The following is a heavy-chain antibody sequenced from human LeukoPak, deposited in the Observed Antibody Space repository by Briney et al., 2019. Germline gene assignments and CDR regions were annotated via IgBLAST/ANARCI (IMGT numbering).Heavy chain of an antibody. D-gene: IGHD3-3*01. CDR2: MSSGSRYI. Sequence: GGSLRLSCAASGFTFSSYSMTWVRQAPGKGLEWVSSMSSGSRYIYYADSVRGRFTISRDNAKNSLYLLMNSLRAEDAAVYYCARDRPTGASRLFVVQWGQGTLVAVSS. V-gene: IGHV3-21*01. J-gene: IGHJ4*02. CDR1: GFTFSSYS. CDR3: ARDRPTGASRLFVVQ.